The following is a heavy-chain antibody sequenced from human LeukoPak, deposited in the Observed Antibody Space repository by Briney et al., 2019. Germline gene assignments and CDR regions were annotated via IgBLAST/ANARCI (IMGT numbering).Heavy chain of an antibody. Sequence: GGSLRLSCAASGFTFNNYGMHWVRQAPGKGLEWAAVISYDGRNKHYPDSVKGRFTISRDISTDTLWLQMDSLRTEDTAVYYCAKGPLRGTAAAIDYWGQGTLVTVSS. CDR3: AKGPLRGTAAAIDY. CDR1: GFTFNNYG. CDR2: ISYDGRNK. V-gene: IGHV3-30*18. J-gene: IGHJ4*02. D-gene: IGHD2-2*01.